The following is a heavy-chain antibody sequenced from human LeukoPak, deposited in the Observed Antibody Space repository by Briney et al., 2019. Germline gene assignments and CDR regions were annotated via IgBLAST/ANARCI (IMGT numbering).Heavy chain of an antibody. CDR3: ARNYGSGSYQHDH. Sequence: SETLSLTCAVSGDSISSCGYSWSWIRQPPGKGLEWIGFIYHGGSSYCNPSLKSRVTISVDRSKNQFSLKVSSVTAADTAVYYCARNYGSGSYQHDHWGQGTLVTVSS. V-gene: IGHV4-30-2*01. D-gene: IGHD3-10*01. J-gene: IGHJ4*02. CDR1: GDSISSCGYS. CDR2: IYHGGSS.